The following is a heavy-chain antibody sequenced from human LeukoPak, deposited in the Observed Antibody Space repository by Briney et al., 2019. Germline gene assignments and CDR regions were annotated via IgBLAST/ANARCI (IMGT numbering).Heavy chain of an antibody. V-gene: IGHV1-46*01. CDR1: GYTFTSYY. D-gene: IGHD2-2*01. CDR2: INPSGGST. Sequence: GASVKVSCKASGYTFTSYYMHCVRQAPGQGLEWMGIINPSGGSTSFAQKFQGRVTMTRDTSTSTVYMELSSLRSEDTAVYYCARARGYCSSTSCFTDWGQGTLVTVSS. J-gene: IGHJ4*02. CDR3: ARARGYCSSTSCFTD.